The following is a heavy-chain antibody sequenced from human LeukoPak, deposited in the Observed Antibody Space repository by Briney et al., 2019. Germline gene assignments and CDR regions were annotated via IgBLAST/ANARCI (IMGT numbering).Heavy chain of an antibody. CDR1: GYTFTGYY. D-gene: IGHD3-16*02. CDR2: INPNSGGT. V-gene: IGHV1-2*02. CDR3: ARGGDYVWGSYRPSVYDY. Sequence: ASVKVSCKASGYTFTGYYMHWVRQAPGQGLEWMGWINPNSGGTNYAQKFQGRVTMTRDTSISTAYMELSRLRSDDTAVYYCARGGDYVWGSYRPSVYDYWGQGTPVTVSS. J-gene: IGHJ4*02.